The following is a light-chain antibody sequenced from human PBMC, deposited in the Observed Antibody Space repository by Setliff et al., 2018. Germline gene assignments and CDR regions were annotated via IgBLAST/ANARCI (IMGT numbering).Light chain of an antibody. CDR3: SSYTSTRTVI. CDR2: DVS. J-gene: IGLJ2*01. Sequence: QPALTQPASVSGSPGQSITISCTGTSSDVGAYNYVSWYQRHPGEAPKLLLYDVSNRPSGMSNRFSGSKSGSTASLTITGLQAEDEADYFCSSYTSTRTVIFGGGTKVTVL. CDR1: SSDVGAYNY. V-gene: IGLV2-14*03.